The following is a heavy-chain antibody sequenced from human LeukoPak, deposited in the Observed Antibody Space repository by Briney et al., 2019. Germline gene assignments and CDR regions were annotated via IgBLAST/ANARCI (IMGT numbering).Heavy chain of an antibody. Sequence: ASVKVSCKASGYTFTSYGISWVRQAPGQGLEWMGWISAYNGNTNYAQKLQGRVTMTTDTSTSTAYMELRSLRSDDTAVYYCARRGQNTYYYYMGVWGKGTTVTISS. J-gene: IGHJ6*03. V-gene: IGHV1-18*01. D-gene: IGHD1/OR15-1a*01. CDR2: ISAYNGNT. CDR3: ARRGQNTYYYYMGV. CDR1: GYTFTSYG.